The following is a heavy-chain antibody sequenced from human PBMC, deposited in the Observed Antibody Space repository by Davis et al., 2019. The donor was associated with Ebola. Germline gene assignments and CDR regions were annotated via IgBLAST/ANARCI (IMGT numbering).Heavy chain of an antibody. CDR2: IWYDGSNK. Sequence: PGGSLRLSCAASGFTFSSYGMHWVRQAPGKGLEWVAVIWYDGSNKYYADSVKGRFTISRDNSKNTLYLQMNSLRAEDTAVYYCARSLPTSCCGFDYWGQGTLVTVSS. V-gene: IGHV3-33*01. CDR1: GFTFSSYG. CDR3: ARSLPTSCCGFDY. D-gene: IGHD2-2*01. J-gene: IGHJ4*02.